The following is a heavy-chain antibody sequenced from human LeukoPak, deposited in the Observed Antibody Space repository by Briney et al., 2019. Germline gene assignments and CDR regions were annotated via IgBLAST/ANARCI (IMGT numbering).Heavy chain of an antibody. CDR2: IWYDGSNK. CDR1: GFTFSSYG. V-gene: IGHV3-30*02. J-gene: IGHJ5*02. D-gene: IGHD2-15*01. CDR3: ATLLVVAARNWFDP. Sequence: GGSLRLSCAASGFTFSSYGMHWVRQAPGKGLEWVAVIWYDGSNKYYADSVKGRFTISKDNSKNTLYLQMNSLRAEDTAVYYCATLLVVAARNWFDPWGQGTLVTVSS.